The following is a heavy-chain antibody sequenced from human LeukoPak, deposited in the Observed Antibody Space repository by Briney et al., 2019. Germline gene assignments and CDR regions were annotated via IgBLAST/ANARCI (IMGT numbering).Heavy chain of an antibody. J-gene: IGHJ4*02. Sequence: PGGSLRLSCAASGFTFSRYGMHWVRQAPGKGLEWVAVVWNDGSNKYYGDSVKGRFTISRDNSKNMLCLQMNSLRAEDTALYYCAKDLRNMAAGDCWGQGTLVTVSS. D-gene: IGHD6-13*01. CDR3: AKDLRNMAAGDC. CDR1: GFTFSRYG. CDR2: VWNDGSNK. V-gene: IGHV3-33*06.